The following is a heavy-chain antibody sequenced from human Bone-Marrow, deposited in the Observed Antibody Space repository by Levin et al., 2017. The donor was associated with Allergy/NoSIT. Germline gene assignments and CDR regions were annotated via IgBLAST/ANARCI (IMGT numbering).Heavy chain of an antibody. D-gene: IGHD6-19*01. V-gene: IGHV3-30*02. CDR1: GFTFSSYG. J-gene: IGHJ5*02. Sequence: HPGGSLRLSCTASGFTFSSYGMHWVRQAPGKGLEWMAIIGFDGTKTHYAESVRGRFTISRDNSKNTVFLQIDSLRPDDTAVYYCAKDSHSSGWVVESWGQGTLVTVSS. CDR2: IGFDGTKT. CDR3: AKDSHSSGWVVES.